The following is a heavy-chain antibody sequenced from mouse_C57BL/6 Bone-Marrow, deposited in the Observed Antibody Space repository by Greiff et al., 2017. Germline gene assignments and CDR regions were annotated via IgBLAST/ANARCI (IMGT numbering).Heavy chain of an antibody. D-gene: IGHD2-3*01. CDR3: ARDGYYVAWFAY. CDR1: GFNIKDYY. CDR2: IDPEDGET. V-gene: IGHV14-2*01. J-gene: IGHJ3*01. Sequence: EVQLQQSGAELVKPGASVKLSCTASGFNIKDYYMHWVKQRTEQGLEWIGRIDPEDGETKYAPQFQGKATITADTSSNTAYLQLSSLTSEDTAVYYCARDGYYVAWFAYWGQGTLVTVSA.